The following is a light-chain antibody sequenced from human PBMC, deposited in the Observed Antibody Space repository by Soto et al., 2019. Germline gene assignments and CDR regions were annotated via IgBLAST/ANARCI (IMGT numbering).Light chain of an antibody. Sequence: DIVLAQSPGTISASPGASVTLSGRASQSLTRNLAWYQQKPGQAPRLLIYGGSARATGIPARFSGGGSGAEYTLTISSLQSEDFAVYYCQKYDKWPRKFGQGNKVAIK. CDR1: QSLTRN. J-gene: IGKJ1*01. V-gene: IGKV3-15*01. CDR2: GGS. CDR3: QKYDKWPRK.